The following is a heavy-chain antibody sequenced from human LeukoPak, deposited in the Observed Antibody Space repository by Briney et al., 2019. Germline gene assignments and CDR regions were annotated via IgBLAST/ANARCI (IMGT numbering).Heavy chain of an antibody. V-gene: IGHV3-30*18. D-gene: IGHD1-1*01. CDR2: ISYDGSNK. CDR1: GFTFSSYG. J-gene: IGHJ4*02. Sequence: GGSLRLSCSASGFTFSSYGMHWVRQAPGKGLEWVAVISYDGSNKYYADSVKGRFTISRDNSKDTLYLQMNSLRAEDTAVYYCAKAIGGGVTNGADWGQGTLVTVSS. CDR3: AKAIGGGVTNGAD.